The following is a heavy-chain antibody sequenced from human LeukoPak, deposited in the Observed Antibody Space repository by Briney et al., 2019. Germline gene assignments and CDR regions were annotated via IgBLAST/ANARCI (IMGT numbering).Heavy chain of an antibody. CDR2: IYHSGST. J-gene: IGHJ6*02. CDR1: GYSISSGYY. Sequence: SETLSLTCTVSGYSISSGYYWGWIRQPPGKGPEWIGSIYHSGSTYYNPSLKSRVTISVDTSKNQFSLKLSSVTAADTAVYYCATQDGYCSGGSCRNYYYYGMDVWGQGTTVTVSS. CDR3: ATQDGYCSGGSCRNYYYYGMDV. D-gene: IGHD2-15*01. V-gene: IGHV4-38-2*02.